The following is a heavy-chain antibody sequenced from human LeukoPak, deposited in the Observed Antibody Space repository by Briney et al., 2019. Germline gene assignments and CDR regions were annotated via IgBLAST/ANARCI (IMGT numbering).Heavy chain of an antibody. CDR1: GGSISSYY. CDR3: ARQPNPWGNFDY. Sequence: SETLSLTCTVSGGSISSYYWSWIRQPPGKGLKWIGNIYYSGYTTYSPSLRSRVTISVDTSKNQFSLKLSSVTAADTTMYYCARQPNPWGNFDYWGQGTLVTVSS. V-gene: IGHV4-59*01. D-gene: IGHD3-16*01. J-gene: IGHJ4*02. CDR2: IYYSGYT.